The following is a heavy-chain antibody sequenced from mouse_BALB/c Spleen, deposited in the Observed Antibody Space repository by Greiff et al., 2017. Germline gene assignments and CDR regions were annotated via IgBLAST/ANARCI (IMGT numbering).Heavy chain of an antibody. CDR2: ISSGGSYT. J-gene: IGHJ4*01. D-gene: IGHD2-10*02. CDR3: ARLRGMVTTNYAMDY. V-gene: IGHV5-6*01. CDR1: GFTFSSYG. Sequence: EVKVVESGGDLVKPGGSLKLSCAASGFTFSSYGMSWVRQTPDKRLEWVATISSGGSYTYYPDSVKGRFTISRDNAKNTLYLQISSLKSEDTAMYYCARLRGMVTTNYAMDYWGQGTSVTVSS.